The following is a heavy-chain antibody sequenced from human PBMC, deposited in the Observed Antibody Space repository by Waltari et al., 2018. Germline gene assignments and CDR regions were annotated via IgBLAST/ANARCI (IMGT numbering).Heavy chain of an antibody. J-gene: IGHJ3*02. D-gene: IGHD3-3*01. CDR1: GFTFSSYW. Sequence: EVQLVESGGGLVQPGGSLRLSCAASGFTFSSYWMHWVRQGPGKGLVWVSDINSDGTIIRDTDSVKGRFTISRDNAKNTLYVQMNSLRVEDTAVYYCGREWSAFDIWGQGTMVTVSS. V-gene: IGHV3-74*01. CDR2: INSDGTII. CDR3: GREWSAFDI.